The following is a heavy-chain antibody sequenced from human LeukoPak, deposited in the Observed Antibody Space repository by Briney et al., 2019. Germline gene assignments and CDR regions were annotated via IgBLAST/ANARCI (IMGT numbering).Heavy chain of an antibody. CDR2: ISSDGSDK. D-gene: IGHD3-10*01. Sequence: PGMSLRLSCAGSGFMFSSYAMQWVRQAPGKGLEWVAVISSDGSDKYYADSVKGRYTISRDNSKNTLYLQMNSLRTEDTAVYYCAKDWGYASGTYYDYWGQGTLVTVSS. V-gene: IGHV3-30*18. J-gene: IGHJ4*02. CDR1: GFMFSSYA. CDR3: AKDWGYASGTYYDY.